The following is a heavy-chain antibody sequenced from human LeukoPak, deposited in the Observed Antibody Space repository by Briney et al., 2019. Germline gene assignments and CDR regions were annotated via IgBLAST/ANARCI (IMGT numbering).Heavy chain of an antibody. Sequence: SETLSLTCAVYGGSFSGYYWSWIRQPPGKGLEWIGEINHSGSTNYNPSLKSRVTISVDASKNQFSLKLSSVTAADTAVYYCARMLGGVVAATFDYWGQGTLVTVSS. D-gene: IGHD3-16*01. CDR3: ARMLGGVVAATFDY. CDR1: GGSFSGYY. J-gene: IGHJ4*02. CDR2: INHSGST. V-gene: IGHV4-34*01.